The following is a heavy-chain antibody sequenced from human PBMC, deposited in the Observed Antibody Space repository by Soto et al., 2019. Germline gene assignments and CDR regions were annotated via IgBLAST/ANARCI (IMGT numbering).Heavy chain of an antibody. CDR1: GFTFSSYA. CDR3: AKDRSIAARPNDAFDI. Sequence: GGSLRLSCAASGFTFSSYAMSWVRQAPGKGLEWVSAISGSGGSTHYADSVKGRFTISRDNSKNTLYLQMNSLRAEDTAVNYCAKDRSIAARPNDAFDIWGQGTMVTVSS. D-gene: IGHD6-6*01. V-gene: IGHV3-23*01. J-gene: IGHJ3*02. CDR2: ISGSGGST.